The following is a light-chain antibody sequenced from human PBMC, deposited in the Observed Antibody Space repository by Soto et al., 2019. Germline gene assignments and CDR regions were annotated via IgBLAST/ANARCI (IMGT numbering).Light chain of an antibody. J-gene: IGKJ1*01. CDR2: KAS. CDR1: QSISSW. V-gene: IGKV1-5*03. Sequence: DIQMTQSPSTLSASVGDRFTMTFRASQSISSWLAWYQQKTGKAPKLLIYKASSFESGVPSRFSGSGSGTEFTLTISSLQPDDFATYYCQQYNSYRWTFGQGTKVDI. CDR3: QQYNSYRWT.